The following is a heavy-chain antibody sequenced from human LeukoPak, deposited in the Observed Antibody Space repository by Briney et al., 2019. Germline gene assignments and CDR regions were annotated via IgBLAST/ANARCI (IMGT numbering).Heavy chain of an antibody. J-gene: IGHJ4*02. CDR2: IYSGGST. D-gene: IGHD6-6*01. CDR3: ASGYSSSFPFDY. CDR1: GFTVSSNY. Sequence: EGSLRLSCAASGFTVSSNYMSWVRQAPGKGLEWVSVIYSGGSTYYADSVKGRFTISRDNSKNTLYLQMNSLRAEDTAVYYCASGYSSSFPFDYWGQGTLVTVSS. V-gene: IGHV3-66*01.